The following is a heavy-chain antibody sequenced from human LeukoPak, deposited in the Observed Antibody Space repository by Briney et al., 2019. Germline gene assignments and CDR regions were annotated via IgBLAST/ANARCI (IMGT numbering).Heavy chain of an antibody. J-gene: IGHJ4*02. Sequence: GGSLRLSCAASGFTFNTYAMTWVRQAPGKGLEWVSAIGCRADTTDYADSVKGRFTISRDNSKNMLYLQMNGLRAEDTAVYYCVKRDRGTFDYWGQGTLVTVSS. D-gene: IGHD5-24*01. V-gene: IGHV3-23*01. CDR1: GFTFNTYA. CDR2: IGCRADTT. CDR3: VKRDRGTFDY.